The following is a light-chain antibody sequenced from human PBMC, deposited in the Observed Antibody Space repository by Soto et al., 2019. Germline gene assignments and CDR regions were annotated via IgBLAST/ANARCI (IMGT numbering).Light chain of an antibody. CDR1: SSDIGGYKY. CDR2: DVS. J-gene: IGLJ1*01. CDR3: CSYVGSNNYV. V-gene: IGLV2-14*01. Sequence: QSVLTQPASVSGSPGQSITIPCTGTSSDIGGYKYVSWYQQHPGKAPKLMMYDVSKRPSGVSNRFSGSKSGNTASLTVSGLQAEDEAEYYCCSYVGSNNYVFGTGTKVTVL.